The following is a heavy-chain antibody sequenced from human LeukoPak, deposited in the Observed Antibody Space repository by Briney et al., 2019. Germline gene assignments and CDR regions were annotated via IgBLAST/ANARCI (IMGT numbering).Heavy chain of an antibody. CDR1: GGSITRGGYS. CDR2: IYHSGRT. D-gene: IGHD5-12*01. V-gene: IGHV4-30-2*01. J-gene: IGHJ4*02. Sequence: SETLSLTCAVSGGSITRGGYSWGWIRQPPGKGLEYIGHIYHSGRTYYNSSLSSRVTMSIDKSRNHMSLNLRSVTAADTAVYFCAKSLIEWLGFDHWGQGALVIVSS. CDR3: AKSLIEWLGFDH.